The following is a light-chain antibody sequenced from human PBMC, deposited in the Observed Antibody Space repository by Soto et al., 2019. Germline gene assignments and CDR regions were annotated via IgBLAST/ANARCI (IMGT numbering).Light chain of an antibody. CDR3: QQYNNWLRT. CDR1: QSVSSN. CDR2: GAS. Sequence: EIVMTLSPSTLSVSQRERATLSCRASQSVSSNLAWYQQKPGQAPRLLIYGASTRATGIPARFSGSGSGTEFTLTISSLQSEDFAVYYCQQYNNWLRTFGQGTKVDIK. V-gene: IGKV3-15*01. J-gene: IGKJ1*01.